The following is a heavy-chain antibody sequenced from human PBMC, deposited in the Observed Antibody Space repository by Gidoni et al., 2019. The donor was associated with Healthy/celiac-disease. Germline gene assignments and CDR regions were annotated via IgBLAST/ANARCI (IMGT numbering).Heavy chain of an antibody. CDR2: IRRRGGST. CDR1: GFSFSSCA. V-gene: IGHV3-23*01. D-gene: IGHD3-22*01. Sequence: EVQLLGSGGGLVQPGGAVRLACADSGFSFSSCARSGGRPAPGKGLAWVSAIRRRGGSTYYADSLKGRFTISRDNSQNTLYLQMNSLSAEDTAVYSCANDVIKYYYDSSGYYTYYFYYWGQGTLVTVSS. J-gene: IGHJ4*02. CDR3: ANDVIKYYYDSSGYYTYYFYY.